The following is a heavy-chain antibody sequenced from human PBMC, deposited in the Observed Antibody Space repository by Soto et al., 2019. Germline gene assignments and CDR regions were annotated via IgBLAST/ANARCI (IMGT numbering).Heavy chain of an antibody. CDR2: FDPEDGET. CDR3: ARDLDYGGNSEASDV. J-gene: IGHJ3*01. V-gene: IGHV1-24*01. D-gene: IGHD4-17*01. Sequence: GASVKVSCKVSGYTLTELSMHWVRQAPGKGLEWMGGFDPEDGETIYAQKFQGRVTMTEDTFTDTAYMELSSLRSEDTAMYYCARDLDYGGNSEASDVWGQGTMVTVSS. CDR1: GYTLTELS.